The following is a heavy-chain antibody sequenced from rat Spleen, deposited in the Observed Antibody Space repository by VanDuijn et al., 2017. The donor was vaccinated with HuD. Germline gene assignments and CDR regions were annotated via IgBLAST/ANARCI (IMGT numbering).Heavy chain of an antibody. CDR3: ARFADKLLGDY. V-gene: IGHV3-3*01. CDR2: MNSAGNT. Sequence: EVQLQESGPGLVKPSQSLSLTCSVTVYSIKSSYRWNWIRKFPGSKLEWMGFMNSAGNTNYNPSLKSRISITIDTSKNPFFLQVNSVTTEDTATYYCARFADKLLGDYWGQGVMVTVSS. J-gene: IGHJ2*01. CDR1: VYSIKSSYR. D-gene: IGHD1-1*01.